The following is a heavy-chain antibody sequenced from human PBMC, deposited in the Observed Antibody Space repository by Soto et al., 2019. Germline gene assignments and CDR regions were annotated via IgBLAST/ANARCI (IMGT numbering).Heavy chain of an antibody. CDR3: ARYRRESVAGYTLDN. D-gene: IGHD6-13*01. Sequence: PSETLSLTCTVSGGSISSNYWTWIRQPPGKGLEWIGYVYNSGSTNYNPSLKSRVTISEDTSKSQFSLKVNSMTAADTAVYYCARYRRESVAGYTLDNWGQGILVTVSS. CDR2: VYNSGST. J-gene: IGHJ4*02. V-gene: IGHV4-59*01. CDR1: GGSISSNY.